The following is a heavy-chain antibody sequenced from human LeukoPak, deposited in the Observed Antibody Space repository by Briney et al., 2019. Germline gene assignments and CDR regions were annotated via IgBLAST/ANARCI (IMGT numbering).Heavy chain of an antibody. CDR3: ARQGSSTVTTSSAFDY. Sequence: SETLSLTCAVYGGSFSGYYWSWIRQPPGKGLEWIGEINHSGSTNYIPSLKSRVTISVDTSKNQFSLKLSSVTAADTAVYYCARQGSSTVTTSSAFDYWGQGTLVTVSS. J-gene: IGHJ4*02. CDR2: INHSGST. V-gene: IGHV4-34*01. D-gene: IGHD4-11*01. CDR1: GGSFSGYY.